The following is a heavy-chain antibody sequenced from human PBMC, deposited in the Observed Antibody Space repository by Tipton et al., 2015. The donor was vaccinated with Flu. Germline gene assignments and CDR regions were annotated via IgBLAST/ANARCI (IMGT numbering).Heavy chain of an antibody. D-gene: IGHD3-9*01. V-gene: IGHV3-43*02. CDR2: ISGDGGST. CDR1: GFTFDDYA. J-gene: IGHJ6*02. Sequence: SLRLSCAASGFTFDDYAMHWVRQAPGKGLEWVSLISGDGGSTYYADSVKGRFTISRDNSKNSLYLQMNSLRTEDTALYYCAKDIGDVLRYFDWLLAPYGMDVWGQGTTVTVSS. CDR3: AKDIGDVLRYFDWLLAPYGMDV.